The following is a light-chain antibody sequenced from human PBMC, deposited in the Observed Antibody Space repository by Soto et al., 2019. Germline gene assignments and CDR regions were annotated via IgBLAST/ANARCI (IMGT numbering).Light chain of an antibody. J-gene: IGLJ3*02. CDR1: SSDVGAYNY. CDR2: DVN. CDR3: TSYAGRNNVV. V-gene: IGLV2-8*01. Sequence: QSVLTQPPSASGSPGQSVTISCTGTSSDVGAYNYVSWYQQHPGKAPKLMIYDVNKRPSGVPDRFSGSKSGNTASLTVSGLQAEDEADYYCTSYAGRNNVVFGGGTKLTVL.